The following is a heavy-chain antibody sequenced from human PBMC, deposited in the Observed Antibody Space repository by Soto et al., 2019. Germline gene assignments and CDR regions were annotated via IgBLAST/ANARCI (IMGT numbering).Heavy chain of an antibody. V-gene: IGHV3-53*01. Sequence: PGGSLRLSCAASGFIVSNNYMNWVRQAPGKGLEWVSVIYSGATTYYADSVKGRFTISRDNSKNTMFLQMNSLRADDTALYYCAKLTNPGNYVRAYWGQGTLVTVSS. CDR3: AKLTNPGNYVRAY. D-gene: IGHD3-10*02. CDR2: IYSGATT. CDR1: GFIVSNNY. J-gene: IGHJ4*02.